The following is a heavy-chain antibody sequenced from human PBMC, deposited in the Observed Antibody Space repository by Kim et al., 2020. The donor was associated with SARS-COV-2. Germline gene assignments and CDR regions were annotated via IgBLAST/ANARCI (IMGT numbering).Heavy chain of an antibody. CDR1: RFTFSSYA. CDR2: ISYDGSKK. CDR3: ARDRGRQQLFTYYH. J-gene: IGHJ5*02. V-gene: IGHV3-30*04. D-gene: IGHD6-13*01. Sequence: GGSLRLSCAASRFTFSSYAMHWVRQAPGKGLEWVAVISYDGSKKYYADAVKGRFTISRDNSKNTLYLQMNSLGADDTAIYYCARDRGRQQLFTYYHWGHGTLVTVSS.